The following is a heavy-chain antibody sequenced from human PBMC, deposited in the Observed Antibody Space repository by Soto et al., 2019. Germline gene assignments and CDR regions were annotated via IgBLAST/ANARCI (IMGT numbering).Heavy chain of an antibody. J-gene: IGHJ6*02. Sequence: QVQLQESGPGLVKPSETLSLTCTVSGGSISSYYWSWIRQPPGKGLEWIGYIYYSGSTNYNPSLQSRVTISGDTSKNQFSLKLSSVTAADTAVYYCARASTVTIPWDGMDVWGQGTTVTVSS. CDR2: IYYSGST. V-gene: IGHV4-59*01. CDR3: ARASTVTIPWDGMDV. CDR1: GGSISSYY. D-gene: IGHD4-17*01.